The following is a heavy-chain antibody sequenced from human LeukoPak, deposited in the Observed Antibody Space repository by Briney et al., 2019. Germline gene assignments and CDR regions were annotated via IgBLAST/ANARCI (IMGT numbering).Heavy chain of an antibody. J-gene: IGHJ4*02. V-gene: IGHV4-59*08. CDR3: ARLYGDYTNYFDY. D-gene: IGHD4-17*01. Sequence: SETLSLTCTVSGGSISSYYWSWIRQPPGKGLEWIGYIYYSGSTNYNPSLKSRVTILVDTSKNQFSLKLSSVTAADTAVYYCARLYGDYTNYFDYWGQGTLVTVSS. CDR1: GGSISSYY. CDR2: IYYSGST.